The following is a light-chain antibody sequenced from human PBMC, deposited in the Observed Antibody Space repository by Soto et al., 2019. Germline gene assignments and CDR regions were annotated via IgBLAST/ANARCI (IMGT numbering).Light chain of an antibody. Sequence: QPVLTQSPSASASLGASVKLTCTLSSGHSSYAIAWHQQQPEKGPRYLMKLNSDGSHSKGDGIPDRFSGSSSAAERYLTISSLQSEDEADYYCQTWTTGIHVFGSGTKVTVL. V-gene: IGLV4-69*02. J-gene: IGLJ1*01. CDR2: LNSDGSH. CDR3: QTWTTGIHV. CDR1: SGHSSYA.